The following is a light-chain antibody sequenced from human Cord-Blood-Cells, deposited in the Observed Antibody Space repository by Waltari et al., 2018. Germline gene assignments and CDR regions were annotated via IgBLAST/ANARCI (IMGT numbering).Light chain of an antibody. V-gene: IGKV1-39*01. CDR2: AAS. Sequence: DIQMTHSPSYLSASVGDRVTITCRASQSISSYLNWYQQKPAKAPKLLIYAASSLQSGVPSRFSGSGSGTDFTLTISSLQPADFATYYCQQSYSTPLTFGGGTKVEIK. CDR3: QQSYSTPLT. J-gene: IGKJ4*01. CDR1: QSISSY.